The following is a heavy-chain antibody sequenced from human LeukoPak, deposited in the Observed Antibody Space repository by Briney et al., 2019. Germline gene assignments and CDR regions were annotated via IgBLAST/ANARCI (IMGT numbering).Heavy chain of an antibody. D-gene: IGHD2-21*01. CDR3: AKVPPYCGGDCYHPYYFDY. J-gene: IGHJ4*02. CDR1: GFTFSSYG. CDR2: IRYDGSNK. Sequence: GGSLRLSCAASGFTFSSYGMHWVRQAPGKGLEWVAFIRYDGSNKYYADSVKGRFTISRDNSKNTLYLQMNSLRAEDTAVYYCAKVPPYCGGDCYHPYYFDYWGQGTLVTVSS. V-gene: IGHV3-30*02.